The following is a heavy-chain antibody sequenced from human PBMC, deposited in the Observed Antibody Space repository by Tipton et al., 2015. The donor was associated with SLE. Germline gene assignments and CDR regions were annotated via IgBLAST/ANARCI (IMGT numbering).Heavy chain of an antibody. J-gene: IGHJ3*02. CDR1: GFTFSDYY. Sequence: LRLSCAASGFTFSDYYMSWIRQAPGKGLEWIGEINHSGITNYNPSLKSRVTTSVDTSKNQFSLKLSSVTAADTAVYYCARPRSGYADDAFDIWGQGTMVTVSS. D-gene: IGHD3-22*01. CDR2: INHSGIT. V-gene: IGHV4-34*01. CDR3: ARPRSGYADDAFDI.